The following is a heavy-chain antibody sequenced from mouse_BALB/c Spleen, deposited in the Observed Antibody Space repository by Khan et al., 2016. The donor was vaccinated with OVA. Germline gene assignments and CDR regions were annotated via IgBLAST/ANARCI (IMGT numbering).Heavy chain of an antibody. V-gene: IGHV5-9-3*01. J-gene: IGHJ3*01. CDR2: ISSDGDYT. D-gene: IGHD2-1*01. Sequence: EVELVESGGGLVKPGGSLKLSCAASGFTFSTYAMSWVRQTPEKRLEWVATISSDGDYTYFPDNVTGRFTISRDTAKNTLCLQMTSLRSEDTAMYYCASSPYGNFAYWGQGTLVTVSA. CDR1: GFTFSTYA. CDR3: ASSPYGNFAY.